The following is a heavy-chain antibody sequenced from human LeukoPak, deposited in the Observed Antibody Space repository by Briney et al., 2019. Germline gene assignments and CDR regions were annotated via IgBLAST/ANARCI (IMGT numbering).Heavy chain of an antibody. V-gene: IGHV3-7*01. CDR3: ARDQGIAVAGTLWDY. Sequence: GGSLRLSCAASGFTFSSYWMSWVRQAPGKGLERVANIKQDGSEKYYVDSVKGRFTISRDNAKNSLYLQMNSLRAEDTAVYYCARDQGIAVAGTLWDYWGQGTLVTVSS. J-gene: IGHJ4*02. D-gene: IGHD6-19*01. CDR2: IKQDGSEK. CDR1: GFTFSSYW.